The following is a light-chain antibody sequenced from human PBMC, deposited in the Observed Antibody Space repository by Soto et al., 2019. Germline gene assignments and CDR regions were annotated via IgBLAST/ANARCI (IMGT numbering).Light chain of an antibody. CDR1: SSNIGDHT. CDR3: ATWDDSLNGPL. Sequence: QAVVTQPPSASETPGQRVTISCSGSSSNIGDHTVDWYQQVPGAAPELLIFKNTQRPSGVPDRFSASKSGTSASLAISGVQSEDEADYYCATWDDSLNGPLFGGGTQLTVL. J-gene: IGLJ2*01. CDR2: KNT. V-gene: IGLV1-44*01.